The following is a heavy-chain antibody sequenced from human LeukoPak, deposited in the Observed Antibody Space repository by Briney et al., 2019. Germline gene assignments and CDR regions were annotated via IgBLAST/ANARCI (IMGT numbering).Heavy chain of an antibody. CDR1: GGSLSYYY. V-gene: IGHV4-59*01. CDR2: FSSSGST. Sequence: PSETLSLTCTVSGGSLSYYYWSWIRQPPGKGLEWIGYFSSSGSTNYNPSLKSRLTISVDTSKNQVSLNLRSVTAADAAVYYCAKGSYCSGGDCYGYYMDVWGKGTTVAVSS. D-gene: IGHD2-15*01. J-gene: IGHJ6*03. CDR3: AKGSYCSGGDCYGYYMDV.